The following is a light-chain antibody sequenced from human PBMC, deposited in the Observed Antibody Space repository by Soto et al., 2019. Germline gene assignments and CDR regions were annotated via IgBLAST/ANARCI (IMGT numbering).Light chain of an antibody. V-gene: IGKV1-5*03. CDR2: QAS. CDR3: QQHSPYPPT. CDR1: QGISSW. Sequence: DIQMTQSPSTLSASVGDRVTITCRASQGISSWLAWYQQKVGKAPYLLISQASTLKAGVPSRFSGSGSGTEFTLTISSLQPDDFATYYCQQHSPYPPTFGQGTKVEI. J-gene: IGKJ1*01.